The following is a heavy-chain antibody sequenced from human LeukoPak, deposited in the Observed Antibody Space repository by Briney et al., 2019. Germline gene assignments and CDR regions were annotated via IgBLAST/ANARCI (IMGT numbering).Heavy chain of an antibody. CDR2: ITGNGRDT. CDR1: GFTFSSYA. D-gene: IGHD2-21*02. V-gene: IGHV3-23*01. CDR3: AEGDAYCGGDCYPD. Sequence: PGGSLRLSCAASGFTFSSYAINWVRQAPGKRLEWVSSITGNGRDTYYADSVKGRITISRDNSKNTVFLQINSLRAEDTALYYCAEGDAYCGGDCYPDWGQGTLVTVSS. J-gene: IGHJ4*02.